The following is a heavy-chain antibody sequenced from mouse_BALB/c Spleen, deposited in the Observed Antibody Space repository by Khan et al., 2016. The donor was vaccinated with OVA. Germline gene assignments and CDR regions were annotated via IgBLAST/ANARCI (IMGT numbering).Heavy chain of an antibody. CDR1: GYSFTVYY. D-gene: IGHD2-14*01. Sequence: VQLQQSGPDLVKPGASVKISCKASGYSFTVYYMSWVKQSHGKSPEWIGRVNPNNGNTNYNQKFKDKAILTVDKSSNTAYMELSSLTSEDSAGYYCARGYDFFAYWGQGTLVTVSA. CDR2: VNPNNGNT. CDR3: ARGYDFFAY. J-gene: IGHJ3*01. V-gene: IGHV1-26*01.